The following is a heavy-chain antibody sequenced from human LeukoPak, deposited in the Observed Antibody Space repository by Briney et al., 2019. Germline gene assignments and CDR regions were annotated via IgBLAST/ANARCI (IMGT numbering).Heavy chain of an antibody. J-gene: IGHJ4*02. V-gene: IGHV3-21*01. CDR3: ARDGVAARKYFDY. CDR2: ISSSSSYI. Sequence: GGSLRLSCAASGFTFSSYSMNWVRQAPGKGLEWVSSISSSSSYIYYADSVKGRFTISRDNAKNSLYLQMNSLRAEDTAVYYCARDGVAARKYFDYWGQGTLVTVS. D-gene: IGHD6-6*01. CDR1: GFTFSSYS.